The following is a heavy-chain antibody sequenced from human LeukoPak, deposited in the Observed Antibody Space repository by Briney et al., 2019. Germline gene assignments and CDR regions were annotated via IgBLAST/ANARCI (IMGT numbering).Heavy chain of an antibody. Sequence: AASVKVSCMASGGTFSSYAISWVRQAPGQGLEWMGGIIPIFGTANYAQKFQGRVTITADESTSTAYMELSSLRSEDTAVYYCASHGGSRPRNNWFDPWGQGTLVTVSS. V-gene: IGHV1-69*01. CDR1: GGTFSSYA. CDR3: ASHGGSRPRNNWFDP. CDR2: IIPIFGTA. D-gene: IGHD2-15*01. J-gene: IGHJ5*02.